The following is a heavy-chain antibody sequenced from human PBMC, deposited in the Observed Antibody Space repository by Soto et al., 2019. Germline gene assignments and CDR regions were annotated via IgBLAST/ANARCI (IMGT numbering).Heavy chain of an antibody. Sequence: GGSLRLSCAASGFTFSSYGMHWVRQAPGKGLEWVAVISYDGSNKYYADSVKGRFTISRDNSKNTLYLQMNSLRAEDTAVYYCAKAEYCSGGSCYHFDYWGQGTLVTVSS. CDR1: GFTFSSYG. D-gene: IGHD2-15*01. CDR3: AKAEYCSGGSCYHFDY. J-gene: IGHJ4*02. CDR2: ISYDGSNK. V-gene: IGHV3-30*18.